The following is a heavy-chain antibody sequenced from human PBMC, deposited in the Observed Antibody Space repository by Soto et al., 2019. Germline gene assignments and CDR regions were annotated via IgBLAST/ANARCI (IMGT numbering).Heavy chain of an antibody. Sequence: ASVKVSCKASGYTFTSYAMHWVRQAPGQRLEWMGWINAGNGNTKYSQKFQGRVTITRDTSASTAYMELSSLRSEDTAVYYCARSSSIAVAGTEDRDYYYYGMDVWGQGTTVTVSS. CDR2: INAGNGNT. CDR3: ARSSSIAVAGTEDRDYYYYGMDV. J-gene: IGHJ6*02. V-gene: IGHV1-3*01. D-gene: IGHD6-19*01. CDR1: GYTFTSYA.